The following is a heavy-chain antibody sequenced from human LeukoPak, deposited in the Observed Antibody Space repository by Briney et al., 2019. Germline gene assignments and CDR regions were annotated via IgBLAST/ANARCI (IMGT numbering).Heavy chain of an antibody. CDR1: GFTFSSYG. CDR3: AKDLSATKSYYFDY. D-gene: IGHD5-12*01. CDR2: IRYDGSNK. J-gene: IGHJ4*02. Sequence: GGSLRLSCAASGFTFSSYGMHWVRQAPGKGLEWVAFIRYDGSNKYYADSVKGRFTISRDNSKNTLYLQMNSLRAEDTAVYYRAKDLSATKSYYFDYWGQGTLVTVSS. V-gene: IGHV3-30*02.